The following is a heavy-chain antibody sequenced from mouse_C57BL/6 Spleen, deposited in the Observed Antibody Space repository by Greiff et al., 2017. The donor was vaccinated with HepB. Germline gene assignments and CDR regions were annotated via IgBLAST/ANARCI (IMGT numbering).Heavy chain of an antibody. V-gene: IGHV5-9-1*02. CDR2: ISRGGDYT. J-gene: IGHJ2*01. CDR1: GFTFSSYA. Sequence: EVQRVESGEGLVKPGGSLKLSCAASGFTFSSYALSWVRQTPEKRLEWVAYISRGGDYTYYADTVKGRFTISRDNARNTLYLQMSSLKSEDTAMYYCTRDRGSRGFFDYWGQGTTLTVSS. CDR3: TRDRGSRGFFDY.